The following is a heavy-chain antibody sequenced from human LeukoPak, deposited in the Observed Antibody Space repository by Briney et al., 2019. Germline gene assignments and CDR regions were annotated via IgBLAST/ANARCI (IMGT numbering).Heavy chain of an antibody. Sequence: SETLSLTCTVSGGSISSSSYYWGWIRQPPGKGLEWIGSIYYSGSTYYNPSLKSRVTISVDTSKNQFSLKLSSVTAADTAVYYCARITVTIDYYYHGMDVWGQGTTVTVSS. CDR1: GGSISSSSYY. D-gene: IGHD4-17*01. CDR2: IYYSGST. V-gene: IGHV4-39*01. J-gene: IGHJ6*02. CDR3: ARITVTIDYYYHGMDV.